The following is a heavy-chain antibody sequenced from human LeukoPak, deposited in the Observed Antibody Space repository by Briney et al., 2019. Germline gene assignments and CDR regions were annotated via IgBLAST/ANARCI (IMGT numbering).Heavy chain of an antibody. J-gene: IGHJ4*02. CDR1: GYTFTSYD. V-gene: IGHV1-3*01. CDR3: ARVRRCSGGSCYSAAFDY. D-gene: IGHD2-15*01. Sequence: GASVKVSCKASGYTFTSYDINWVRQATGQRLEWMGWINAGNGNTKYSQKFQGRVTITRDASASTAYMELSSLRSEDTAVYYCARVRRCSGGSCYSAAFDYWGQGTLVTVSS. CDR2: INAGNGNT.